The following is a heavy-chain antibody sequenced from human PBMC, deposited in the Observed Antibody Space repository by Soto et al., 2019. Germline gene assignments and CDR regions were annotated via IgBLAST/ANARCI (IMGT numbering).Heavy chain of an antibody. V-gene: IGHV4-31*03. D-gene: IGHD5-18*01. CDR1: GGSINSGGYY. J-gene: IGHJ5*02. CDR3: VRGLGYSYHNYFDL. CDR2: IDHSGTT. Sequence: PSETLSLTCTVSGGSINSGGYYWTWIRQHPEKGLEWLGNIDHSGTTYYNPSLRSRLSISLDTSQNQFSLQVTSMTAADTAVYFCVRGLGYSYHNYFDLWGQGSLVTVSS.